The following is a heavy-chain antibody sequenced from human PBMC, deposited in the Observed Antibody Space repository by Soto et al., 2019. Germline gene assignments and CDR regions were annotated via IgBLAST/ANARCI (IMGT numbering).Heavy chain of an antibody. Sequence: SETLSLTCTVSGGSISSSSYYWGWIRQPPGKGLEWIGYIYYSGSTYYNPSLKSRVTISLNTSKNEVSLRLTSVTAADTAVYYCARLGGYYQALDSWGQGTLVTVSS. J-gene: IGHJ4*02. CDR3: ARLGGYYQALDS. D-gene: IGHD3-22*01. CDR2: IYYSGST. V-gene: IGHV4-39*01. CDR1: GGSISSSSYY.